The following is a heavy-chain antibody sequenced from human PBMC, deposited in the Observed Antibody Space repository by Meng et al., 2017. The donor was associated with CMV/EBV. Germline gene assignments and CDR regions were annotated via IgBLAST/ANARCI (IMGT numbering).Heavy chain of an antibody. J-gene: IGHJ6*02. D-gene: IGHD6-13*01. CDR2: IKQDGSEK. CDR1: GFTFSSYW. Sequence: GGSLRLSCAASGFTFSSYWMSWVRQAPGKGLKWVANIKQDGSEKYYVDSVKGRFTISRDNAKKSLYLQMNSLRAEDTAVYYCARDGTIAAAGHSYYYYGMDVWGQGTTVTVSS. V-gene: IGHV3-7*01. CDR3: ARDGTIAAAGHSYYYYGMDV.